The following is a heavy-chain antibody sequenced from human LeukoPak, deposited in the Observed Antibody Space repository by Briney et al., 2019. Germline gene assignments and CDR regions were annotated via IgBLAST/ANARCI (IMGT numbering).Heavy chain of an antibody. CDR2: ISYDGSNK. D-gene: IGHD3-16*01. V-gene: IGHV3-30*18. CDR1: GFTFSSHG. Sequence: PGGSLRLSCAASGFTFSSHGMHWVRQAPGKGLEWVAVISYDGSNKYYADSVKGRFTISRDNSKNTLYLQMNSLRAEDTAVYYCGKDPWGASIGGGRGVDYWGQGTLVTVSS. CDR3: GKDPWGASIGGGRGVDY. J-gene: IGHJ4*02.